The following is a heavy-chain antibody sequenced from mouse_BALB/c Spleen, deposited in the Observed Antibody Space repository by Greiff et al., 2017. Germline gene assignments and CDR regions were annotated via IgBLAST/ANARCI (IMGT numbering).Heavy chain of an antibody. CDR3: ASPLITTATWLAY. J-gene: IGHJ3*01. CDR2: INPSNGRT. V-gene: IGHV1S81*02. D-gene: IGHD1-2*01. Sequence: VQLQQPGAELVKPGASVKLSCKASGYTFTSYWMHWVKQRPGQGLEWIGEINPSNGRTNYNEKFKSKATLTVDKSSSTSYMQLSSLTSEDSAVYYWASPLITTATWLAYWGQGTLVTVSA. CDR1: GYTFTSYW.